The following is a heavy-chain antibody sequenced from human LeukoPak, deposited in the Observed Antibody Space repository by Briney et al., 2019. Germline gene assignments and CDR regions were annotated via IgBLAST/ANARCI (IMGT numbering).Heavy chain of an antibody. CDR2: INAGDSDT. CDR3: ARLPTTSTPGSRKFDY. J-gene: IGHJ4*02. D-gene: IGHD4-11*01. CDR1: GYTFASYW. Sequence: GESLKISCKGSGYTFASYWIAWVRQMPGQGLEWMGIINAGDSDTRYSPSFQGQVLISVEKSINTAYLHWGSLKPSDTALYYCARLPTTSTPGSRKFDYWGRGTQVTVSS. V-gene: IGHV5-51*01.